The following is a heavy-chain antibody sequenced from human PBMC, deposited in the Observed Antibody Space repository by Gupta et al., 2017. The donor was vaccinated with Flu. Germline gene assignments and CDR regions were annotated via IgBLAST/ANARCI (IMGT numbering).Heavy chain of an antibody. J-gene: IGHJ4*01. V-gene: IGHV3-48*03. CDR1: GFTFSSYE. CDR3: ANSRHVDYGNYDRDY. D-gene: IGHD4-11*01. CDR2: ISSSGSTI. Sequence: EVQLVESGGGWVQPGGSLRLPVAASGFTFSSYERNWVRQAPGKGLEWVSYISSSGSTIYYADAVKGRFTISRDNAKNSLYLQMNSLSAEDTAVYFCANSRHVDYGNYDRDYWGHGTLVTVSS.